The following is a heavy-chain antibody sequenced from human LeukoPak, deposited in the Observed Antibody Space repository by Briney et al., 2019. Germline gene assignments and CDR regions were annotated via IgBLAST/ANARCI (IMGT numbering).Heavy chain of an antibody. D-gene: IGHD1-26*01. CDR2: IYYSGST. Sequence: SETLSLTCTVSGGSISSYYWSWIRQPPGKGLEWIGYIYYSGSTNYNPSLKSRVTISVDTSKNQFSLKLSSVTAADTAVYYCARRPRSGSYEPWGQGTLVTVSS. CDR1: GGSISSYY. CDR3: ARRPRSGSYEP. V-gene: IGHV4-59*08. J-gene: IGHJ5*02.